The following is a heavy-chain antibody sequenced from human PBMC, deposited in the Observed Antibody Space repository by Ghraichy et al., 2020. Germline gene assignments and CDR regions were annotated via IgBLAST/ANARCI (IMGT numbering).Heavy chain of an antibody. V-gene: IGHV3-23*01. D-gene: IGHD3-3*01. Sequence: GGSLRLSCAGSGFTFSNFAMDWVRQAPGKGLEWVSAISGSGDDTFYADSVKGRFTISRDNSKNMLYLQMNSLRGDDTAVYYCAKDPKVLRFSEWLPPRDSGYYHYGLDVWGQGTTVTVSS. CDR1: GFTFSNFA. CDR2: ISGSGDDT. J-gene: IGHJ6*02. CDR3: AKDPKVLRFSEWLPPRDSGYYHYGLDV.